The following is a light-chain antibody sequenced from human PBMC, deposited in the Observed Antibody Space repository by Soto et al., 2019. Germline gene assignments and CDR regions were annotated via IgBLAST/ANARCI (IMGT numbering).Light chain of an antibody. V-gene: IGLV1-44*01. J-gene: IGLJ3*02. CDR1: SSNIGGNT. CDR3: AAWDDSLNGWV. Sequence: QSVLTQPPSASGTPGQRVTISCSGSSSNIGGNTVNWYQQLPGTAPKVLMYSNDQRPSGVPDRSSGSKSGTSASLAISGLQSEDEADYYCAAWDDSLNGWVFGGGTKLTVL. CDR2: SND.